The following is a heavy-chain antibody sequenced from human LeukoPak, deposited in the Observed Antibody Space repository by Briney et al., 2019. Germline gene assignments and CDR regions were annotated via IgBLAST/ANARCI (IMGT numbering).Heavy chain of an antibody. V-gene: IGHV3-33*01. CDR2: MWYDGSNK. CDR3: ARDEVTTLRD. J-gene: IGHJ4*02. Sequence: GGSLRLSCAASGFTFSSYGMHWVRQAPGKGLEWVAVMWYDGSNKYYADSVKGRFTISRDNSKNTLYLQMHSLRAEDTAVYYCARDEVTTLRDWGQGTLVTVSS. D-gene: IGHD4-17*01. CDR1: GFTFSSYG.